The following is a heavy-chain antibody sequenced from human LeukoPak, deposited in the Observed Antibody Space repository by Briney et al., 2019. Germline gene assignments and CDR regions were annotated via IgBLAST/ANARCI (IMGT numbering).Heavy chain of an antibody. CDR1: GYTFTSYD. J-gene: IGHJ6*03. CDR2: MNPNSGNI. CDR3: ARGIVGATGYYYYMDV. Sequence: ASVKVSCKASGYTFTSYDINWVRQATGQGLEWMGWMNPNSGNIGYTQKFQGRVTITRNTSISTAYMELSSLRSEDTAVYYCARGIVGATGYYYYMDVWGKGTTVTVSS. D-gene: IGHD1-26*01. V-gene: IGHV1-8*03.